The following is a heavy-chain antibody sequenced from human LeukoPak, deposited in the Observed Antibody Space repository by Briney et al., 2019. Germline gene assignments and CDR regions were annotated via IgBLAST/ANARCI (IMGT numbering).Heavy chain of an antibody. CDR3: ARDSDIRVVVITTVYYYYYMDV. Sequence: GGSLRLSCAASGFTFDDYGMSWVRQAPGKGLEWVSGINWNGGSTGYADSVKGRFTISRDNAKNSLYLQMNSLRAEDTALYYCARDSDIRVVVITTVYYYYYMDVWGKGTTVTVSS. J-gene: IGHJ6*03. CDR2: INWNGGST. CDR1: GFTFDDYG. D-gene: IGHD3-22*01. V-gene: IGHV3-20*04.